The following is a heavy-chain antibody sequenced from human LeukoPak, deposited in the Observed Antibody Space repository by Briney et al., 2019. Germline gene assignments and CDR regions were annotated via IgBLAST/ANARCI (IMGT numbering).Heavy chain of an antibody. J-gene: IGHJ4*02. CDR3: ARDMGWQQFDQ. D-gene: IGHD5-24*01. CDR1: GFTFSSYW. V-gene: IGHV3-7*01. CDR2: IKKDGGET. Sequence: GGSLRLSCAASGFTFSSYWMTWVRQAPGKGLERVANIKKDGGETYYMESVKGRFTISRDNARNSLYLQMNSLTVEDTAVYYCARDMGWQQFDQWGQGTLVTVSS.